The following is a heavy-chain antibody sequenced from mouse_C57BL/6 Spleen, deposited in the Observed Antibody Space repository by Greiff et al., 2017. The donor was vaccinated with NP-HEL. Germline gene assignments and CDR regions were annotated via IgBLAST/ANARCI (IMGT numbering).Heavy chain of an antibody. CDR3: ARTHRGFDY. J-gene: IGHJ2*01. V-gene: IGHV14-2*01. CDR1: GFNIKDYY. Sequence: EVKLQESGAELVKPGASVKLSCTASGFNIKDYYMHWVKQRTEQGLEWIGRIVPGDGETKYVPKFQGKATITADTSSNTAYLQLSSLKTEDTAVYYCARTHRGFDYWGHGTTLTVAS. D-gene: IGHD2-14*01. CDR2: IVPGDGET.